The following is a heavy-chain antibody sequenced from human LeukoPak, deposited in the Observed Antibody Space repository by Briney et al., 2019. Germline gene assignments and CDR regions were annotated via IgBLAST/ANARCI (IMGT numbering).Heavy chain of an antibody. J-gene: IGHJ6*03. Sequence: PGGSLRLSCAASGFTFSSHGMHWVRQAPGKGLEWVATIWYDGSNNYYGDSVKGRFTISRDNSKNTLYLQVNSLRAEDTAVYYCARAGIVGLYYYYMDVWGKGTTVTVSS. CDR1: GFTFSSHG. V-gene: IGHV3-33*01. CDR3: ARAGIVGLYYYYMDV. CDR2: IWYDGSNN. D-gene: IGHD2-21*01.